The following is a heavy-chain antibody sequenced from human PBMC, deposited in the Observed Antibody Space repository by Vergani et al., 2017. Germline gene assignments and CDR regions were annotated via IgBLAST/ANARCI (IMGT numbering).Heavy chain of an antibody. CDR2: ISYDGTQK. V-gene: IGHV3-30*03. Sequence: QVHLVESGGGVVQPGRSLRLSCVVSGFTSSYYGMHWVRQAPGKGLEWVAVISYDGTQKYYADSVKGRFTISRDNSKSTLYLKMNSLRTEDTAVYYCATESCGRPSCQIEYFREWGQGTLVTVSS. CDR3: ATESCGRPSCQIEYFRE. J-gene: IGHJ1*01. CDR1: GFTSSYYG. D-gene: IGHD2-15*01.